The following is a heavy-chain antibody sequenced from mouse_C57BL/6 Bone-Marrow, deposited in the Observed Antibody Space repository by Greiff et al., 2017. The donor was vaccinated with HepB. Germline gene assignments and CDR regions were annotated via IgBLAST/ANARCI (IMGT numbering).Heavy chain of an antibody. CDR1: GFSLSTSGMG. D-gene: IGHD2-1*01. CDR2: IYWDDDK. V-gene: IGHV8-12*01. CDR3: ARRGYYGFAY. J-gene: IGHJ3*01. Sequence: QVPLKESGPGILQSSQTLSLTCSFSGFSLSTSGMGVSWLRPPSGKGLEWLAHIYWDDDKRYNTSLKSRLTISKDTSSTQLFLKITRVYTADTSTYYCARRGYYGFAYWGQGTLVTVSA.